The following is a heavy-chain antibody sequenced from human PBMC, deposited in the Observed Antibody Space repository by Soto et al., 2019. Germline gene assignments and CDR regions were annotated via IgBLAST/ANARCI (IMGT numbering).Heavy chain of an antibody. Sequence: ASETLSLTCAVSGGSISSSNWWSWVRQPPGKGLEWIGEIYHSGSTNYNPSLKSRVTISVDKSKNQFSLKLSSVTAADTAVYYCARAGWLLYTLDYWGQGTLVTVSS. V-gene: IGHV4-4*02. CDR2: IYHSGST. D-gene: IGHD3-9*01. CDR3: ARAGWLLYTLDY. CDR1: GGSISSSNW. J-gene: IGHJ4*02.